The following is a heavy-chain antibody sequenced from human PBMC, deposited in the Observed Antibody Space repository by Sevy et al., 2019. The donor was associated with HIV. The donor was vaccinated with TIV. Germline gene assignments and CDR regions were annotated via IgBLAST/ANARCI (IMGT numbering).Heavy chain of an antibody. J-gene: IGHJ4*02. Sequence: GGSLRLSCAASGFTFSKYSMSWIRQTPGKGLEWVSTFSFGCGKINYADSVKGRFTISREDSRNTFYLQMNSVRAEDTAIYYCAREGCTKPHDYWGQGTVVTVSS. CDR2: FSFGCGKI. CDR1: GFTFSKYS. D-gene: IGHD2-8*01. CDR3: AREGCTKPHDY. V-gene: IGHV3-23*01.